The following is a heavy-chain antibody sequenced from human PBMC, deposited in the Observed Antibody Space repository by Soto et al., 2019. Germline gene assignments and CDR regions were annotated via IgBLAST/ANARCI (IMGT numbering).Heavy chain of an antibody. D-gene: IGHD4-17*01. J-gene: IGHJ6*02. CDR3: ARAHYGDYGYGMDV. V-gene: IGHV4-30-2*01. CDR1: GGSISSGGYS. Sequence: SETLALTCAISGGSISSGGYSSSWIRQPPGKGLAWIGYIRHSGSPYYNPSLTIRVTISVDRSKNQFSLKLSSVTAADTAVYYCARAHYGDYGYGMDVWGQGTTVTVSS. CDR2: IRHSGSP.